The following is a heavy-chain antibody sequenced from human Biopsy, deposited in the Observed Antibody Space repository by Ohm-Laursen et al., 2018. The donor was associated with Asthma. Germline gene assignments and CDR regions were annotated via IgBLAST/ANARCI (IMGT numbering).Heavy chain of an antibody. V-gene: IGHV4-34*01. J-gene: IGHJ6*02. CDR1: PGSFSGFF. CDR3: ARGPELDV. CDR2: TNERGVT. Sequence: PSQTLSLTCAAYPGSFSGFFWTWIRQSPGKGLEWIGETNERGVTNNNPSLKSRVIISIDTYWNRVSLKLTSVTAADTAVYYCARGPELDVWGQGTTVTVSS.